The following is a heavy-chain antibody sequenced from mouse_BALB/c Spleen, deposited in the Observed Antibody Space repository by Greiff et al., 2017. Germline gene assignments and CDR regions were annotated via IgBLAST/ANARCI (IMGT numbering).Heavy chain of an antibody. Sequence: EVKLVESGGGLVKPGGSLKLSCAASGFTFSSYAMSWVRQSPEKRLEWVAEISSGGSYTYYPDTVTGRFTISRDNAKNTLYLEMSSLRSEVTAMYYCARVGYYFDYWGQGTTLTVSS. CDR3: ARVGYYFDY. CDR2: ISSGGSYT. CDR1: GFTFSSYA. V-gene: IGHV5-9-4*01. J-gene: IGHJ2*01.